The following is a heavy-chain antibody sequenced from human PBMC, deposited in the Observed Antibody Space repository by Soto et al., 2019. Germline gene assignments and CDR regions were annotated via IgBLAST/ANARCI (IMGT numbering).Heavy chain of an antibody. J-gene: IGHJ6*02. CDR3: ARGDSTDCSNGVCSFFYNHDMDV. CDR2: INPKSGGT. CDR1: GGTFSSYA. Sequence: ASVKVSCKASGGTFSSYAISWVRQAPGQGLEWMGRINPKSGGTSTAQKFQGWVTMTTDTSISTASMELTRLTSDDTAIYYCARGDSTDCSNGVCSFFYNHDMDVWGQGTTVTVSS. D-gene: IGHD2-8*01. V-gene: IGHV1-2*04.